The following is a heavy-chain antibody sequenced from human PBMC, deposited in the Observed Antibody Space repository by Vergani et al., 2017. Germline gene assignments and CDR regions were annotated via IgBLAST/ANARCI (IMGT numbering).Heavy chain of an antibody. J-gene: IGHJ4*02. CDR1: GGSISSSNW. V-gene: IGHV4-4*02. Sequence: QVQLQESGPGLVKPSGTLSLTCAVSGGSISSSNWWSWVRQPPGKGLEWIGEIYHSGSTNYNPSLKSRVTISVDTSKNQFSLKVRSVTAADTAVYYCARESGDGYNIDYWGQGTLVTVSS. CDR2: IYHSGST. CDR3: ARESGDGYNIDY. D-gene: IGHD5-24*01.